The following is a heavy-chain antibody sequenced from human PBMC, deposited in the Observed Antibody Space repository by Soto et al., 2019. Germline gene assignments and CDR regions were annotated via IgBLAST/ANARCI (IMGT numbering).Heavy chain of an antibody. CDR2: IKSKTEGGTT. V-gene: IGHV3-15*01. CDR3: STSTYYNYWSGSYKTTRIDY. D-gene: IGHD3-3*01. CDR1: GFTFKSGW. Sequence: SVGSLRLSCVASGFTFKSGWMSWVRQAPGKGLEWVGRIKSKTEGGTTDYAAPVKGRFTISRDDSENTLFLQMNSLKTEDTAVYYCSTSTYYNYWSGSYKTTRIDYWGQGTLVTVSS. J-gene: IGHJ4*02.